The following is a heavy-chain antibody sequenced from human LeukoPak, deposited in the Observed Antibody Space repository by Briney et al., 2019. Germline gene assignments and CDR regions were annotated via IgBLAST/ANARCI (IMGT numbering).Heavy chain of an antibody. CDR2: IIPIVGTT. CDR3: ARVVTPRYCSTTSCYWKAWFDP. J-gene: IGHJ5*02. CDR1: GGTLSRYA. D-gene: IGHD2-2*01. Sequence: GASVTVSCKPSGGTLSRYAISWVRQAPGEGLEWMGEIIPIVGTTKYAQKIQGRVTITAHESTSTAYMELSSLRSEDTAVYYCARVVTPRYCSTTSCYWKAWFDPWGQGTLVTVSS. V-gene: IGHV1-69*13.